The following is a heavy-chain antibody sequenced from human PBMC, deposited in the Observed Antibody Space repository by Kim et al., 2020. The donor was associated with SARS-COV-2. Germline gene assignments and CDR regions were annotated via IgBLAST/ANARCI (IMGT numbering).Heavy chain of an antibody. CDR2: IRASGRTV. J-gene: IGHJ6*03. CDR3: ARRPFSVVVDSYDIDV. D-gene: IGHD3-9*01. V-gene: IGHV3-11*01. CDR1: GFTFSDYY. Sequence: GGSLRLSCTAYGFTFSDYYMTWIRQAPGKGLEWISYIRASGRTVSYAYSVKGRFTISRDNARNSVFLQMDSLRAEDTAFFYCARRPFSVVVDSYDIDVWG.